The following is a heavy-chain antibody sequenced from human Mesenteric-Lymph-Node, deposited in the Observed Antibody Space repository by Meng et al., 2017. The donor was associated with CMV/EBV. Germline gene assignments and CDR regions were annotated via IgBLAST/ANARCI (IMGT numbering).Heavy chain of an antibody. D-gene: IGHD3-10*01. CDR3: ARGGYFGSGSFPPFYSYGLDV. Sequence: GGSLRLSCAVSEFLFNRYTMHWVRQTPGKGLEWVAVISSDGRNKDYGDSVKGRFTISRDNSENTLYLQMDSLRTEDTAVYYCARGGYFGSGSFPPFYSYGLDVWGQGTTVTVSS. J-gene: IGHJ6*02. CDR1: EFLFNRYT. V-gene: IGHV3-30*19. CDR2: ISSDGRNK.